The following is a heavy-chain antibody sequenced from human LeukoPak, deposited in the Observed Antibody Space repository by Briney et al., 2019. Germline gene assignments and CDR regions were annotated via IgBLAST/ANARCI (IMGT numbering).Heavy chain of an antibody. Sequence: SETLSLTCAVSGGSISSGGYSWSWIRLPPGKGLEWIGYIYHSGSTYYNPSLKGRVTISADRSKNQFSLKLSSVTAADTAVYYCARLVAATGNFDYWGQGTLVTVSS. CDR3: ARLVAATGNFDY. CDR1: GGSISSGGYS. V-gene: IGHV4-30-2*01. CDR2: IYHSGST. D-gene: IGHD6-13*01. J-gene: IGHJ4*02.